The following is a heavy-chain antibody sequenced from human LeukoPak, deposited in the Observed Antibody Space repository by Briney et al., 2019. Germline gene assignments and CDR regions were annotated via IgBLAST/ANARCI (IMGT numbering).Heavy chain of an antibody. CDR3: ASKPIVPASQGHYFDT. CDR2: VFHNGDS. J-gene: IGHJ5*02. V-gene: IGHV4-59*02. Sequence: PSGILSLTCTVSGASVRSHYWSWIRQPPGKGLEWIGNVFHNGDSSFAPSLTSRVTMSVDTSKNQFSLNLNSVTAADTAVYYCASKPIVPASQGHYFDTWGQGILATVSS. D-gene: IGHD2-2*01. CDR1: GASVRSHY.